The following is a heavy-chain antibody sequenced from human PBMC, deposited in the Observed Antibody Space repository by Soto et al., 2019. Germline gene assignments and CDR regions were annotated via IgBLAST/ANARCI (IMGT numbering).Heavy chain of an antibody. CDR1: GYTFSRYG. V-gene: IGHV1-18*01. CDR3: ATNGQPPYYYYGMDV. CDR2: ISGYNGDT. Sequence: QGQLVQSGPEVKKPGASVKVSCKASGYTFSRYGSSWVRQAPGQGLAWMGLISGYNGDTKYAQKVQGRVTMTVDTSTYTAYMELRSLTSDDKAIYYCATNGQPPYYYYGMDVWGQGTTVTVSS. D-gene: IGHD2-8*01. J-gene: IGHJ6*02.